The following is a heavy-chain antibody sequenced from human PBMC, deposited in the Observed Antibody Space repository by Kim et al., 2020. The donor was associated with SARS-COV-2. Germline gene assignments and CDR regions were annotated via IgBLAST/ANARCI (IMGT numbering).Heavy chain of an antibody. CDR3: ARDRDYGDYEEIYYYYYGMDV. CDR2: ISSSSSTI. J-gene: IGHJ6*02. D-gene: IGHD4-17*01. CDR1: GFTFSSYS. V-gene: IGHV3-48*02. Sequence: GGSLRLSCAASGFTFSSYSMNWVRQAPGKGLEWVSYISSSSSTIYYADSVKGRFTISRDNAKNSLYLQMNSLRDEDTAVYYCARDRDYGDYEEIYYYYYGMDVWGQGTTVTVSS.